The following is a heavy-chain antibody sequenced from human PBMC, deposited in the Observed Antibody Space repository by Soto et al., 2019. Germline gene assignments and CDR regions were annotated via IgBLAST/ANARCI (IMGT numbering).Heavy chain of an antibody. J-gene: IGHJ4*02. Sequence: SETLSLTCNVSGGSLSSNFSFWAWIRQPPGKGLEWIVSISSRGDTYYSPSLRSRFTMSVDTSNTQFSLNLSAVTAAVSAVYYSARHALGGTGWYQTFGVWGQGSPVTVSS. CDR1: GGSLSSNFSF. D-gene: IGHD6-19*01. CDR2: ISSRGDT. V-gene: IGHV4-39*01. CDR3: ARHALGGTGWYQTFGV.